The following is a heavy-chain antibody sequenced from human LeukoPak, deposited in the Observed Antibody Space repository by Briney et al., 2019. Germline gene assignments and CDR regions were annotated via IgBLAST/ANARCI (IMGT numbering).Heavy chain of an antibody. CDR1: GFTFDDYA. V-gene: IGHV3-9*01. CDR2: ISWSSGSI. D-gene: IGHD3-22*01. CDR3: AKADYYDSSGRTYYFDY. J-gene: IGHJ4*02. Sequence: PGGSLRLSCAASGFTFDDYAMHWVRQAPGKGLEWVSGISWSSGSIGYADSVKGRFTISRDNAKNSLYLQMNSLRAEDTALYYCAKADYYDSSGRTYYFDYWGQGTLVTVSS.